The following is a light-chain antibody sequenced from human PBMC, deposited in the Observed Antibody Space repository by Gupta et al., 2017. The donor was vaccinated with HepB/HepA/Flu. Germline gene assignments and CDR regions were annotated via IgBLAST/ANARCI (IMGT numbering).Light chain of an antibody. CDR2: RSN. J-gene: IGLJ2*01. V-gene: IGLV10-54*04. CDR3: SAWDSSLNCVV. Sequence: QAGLTQPPSVSKDLRQTATLTCTGNSNNVGNQGAAWLQQLQSHPPKVLSYRSNNRPAGISERFSASRSGNTASLTITGLQPEDEADYYCSAWDSSLNCVVFGGGTKLTV. CDR1: SNNVGNQG.